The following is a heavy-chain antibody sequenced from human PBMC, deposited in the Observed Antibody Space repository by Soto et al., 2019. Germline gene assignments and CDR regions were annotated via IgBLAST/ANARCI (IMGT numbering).Heavy chain of an antibody. J-gene: IGHJ5*02. CDR2: IKSQTDGGTT. D-gene: IGHD2-15*01. Sequence: EVQLVESGGGLVKPGGSLRLSCAASGFTFTYAWMNWVRQAPGKGLEWVGRIKSQTDGGTTDYAAPVKGRFTISRDDSKNTLSVQMDSLKTEDTAVYYCTRDPRHSWSWGSWGQGTLVTVSS. CDR3: TRDPRHSWSWGS. CDR1: GFTFTYAW. V-gene: IGHV3-15*07.